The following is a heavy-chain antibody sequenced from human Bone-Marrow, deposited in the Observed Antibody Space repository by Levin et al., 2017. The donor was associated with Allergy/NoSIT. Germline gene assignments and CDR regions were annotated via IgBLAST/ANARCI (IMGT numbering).Heavy chain of an antibody. V-gene: IGHV4-59*01. CDR2: IFYVGGT. Sequence: SETLSLTCSVSGGSSSSFYWSWMRQPPGKGLEWIGYIFYVGGTSFNPSLEGRATISIDKSKKQFSLKLTSVTAADTAMYYCALLRRDESYWGQGSLVTVSS. J-gene: IGHJ4*02. CDR1: GGSSSSFY. CDR3: ALLRRDESY.